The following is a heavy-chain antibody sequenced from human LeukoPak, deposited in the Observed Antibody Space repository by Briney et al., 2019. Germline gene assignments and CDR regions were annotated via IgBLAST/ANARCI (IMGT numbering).Heavy chain of an antibody. J-gene: IGHJ3*02. CDR3: ANSISVAGTYAFNI. CDR1: GFTFSTYW. D-gene: IGHD6-19*01. V-gene: IGHV3-74*01. CDR2: INNDGSTT. Sequence: PGGSLRLSCAACGFTFSTYWMHWVRQDPGKGLLWVSFINNDGSTTSYADSVRGRFTISRDNAKNTLYLQMNSLRAEDTAVYYCANSISVAGTYAFNIWGQGTMVNVSS.